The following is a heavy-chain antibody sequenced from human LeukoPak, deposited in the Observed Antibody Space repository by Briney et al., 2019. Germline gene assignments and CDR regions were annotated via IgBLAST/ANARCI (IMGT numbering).Heavy chain of an antibody. V-gene: IGHV3-15*01. CDR3: TTPERYYYDTSDFYGSPY. CDR1: GFSFSNAR. CDR2: ITSKADGGTR. D-gene: IGHD3-22*01. Sequence: NSGGSLRLSCTASGFSFSNARVSWVRQAPEKGLEWVGRITSKADGGTRDYAAPVKGRFTISRDDSKNTLYLQMNSLKTEDTAVYYCTTPERYYYDTSDFYGSPYWGQGTLVTVSS. J-gene: IGHJ4*02.